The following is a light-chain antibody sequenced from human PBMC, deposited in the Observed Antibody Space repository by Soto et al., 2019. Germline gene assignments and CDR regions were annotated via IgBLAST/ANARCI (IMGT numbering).Light chain of an antibody. J-gene: IGKJ1*01. CDR1: QSFRGL. CDR3: QQRLNWPPG. V-gene: IGKV3-11*01. CDR2: DAS. Sequence: EVVLAQSPVTLSISPGERATLSCRASQSFRGLLAWYQQRPGQAPRLLIYDASNRASGVPARFSGSGSGTDFTLTISDLESADFGLYYCQQRLNWPPGFGQGTKVDIK.